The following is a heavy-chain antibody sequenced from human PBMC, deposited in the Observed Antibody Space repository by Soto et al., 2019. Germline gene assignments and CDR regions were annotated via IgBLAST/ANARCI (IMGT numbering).Heavy chain of an antibody. V-gene: IGHV4-39*01. D-gene: IGHD6-19*01. CDR1: GGSIDSGNFY. Sequence: SETLSLTCTVSGGSIDSGNFYWGWIRQPPGRGLEWIGTIYYSGRPFHNPSLKSRVTISVDTSKNQFSLKLYSVTAADTAVYYCARLRKLIAVASIDCWGQGTLVTVSS. J-gene: IGHJ4*02. CDR2: IYYSGRP. CDR3: ARLRKLIAVASIDC.